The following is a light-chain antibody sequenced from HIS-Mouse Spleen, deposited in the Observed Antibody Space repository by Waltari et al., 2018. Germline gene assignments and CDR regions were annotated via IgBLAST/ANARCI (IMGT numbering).Light chain of an antibody. CDR2: EVS. V-gene: IGLV2-8*01. Sequence: QSALTQPPSASGSPGPSVTISCTGTSSDVGGYNYVSWYQQHPGKAPKLMISEVSTRPSGVPDRFSGSKSGNTASLTVSGLQAEDEADYYCSSYAGSNNLVFGGGTKLTVL. CDR3: SSYAGSNNLV. CDR1: SSDVGGYNY. J-gene: IGLJ2*01.